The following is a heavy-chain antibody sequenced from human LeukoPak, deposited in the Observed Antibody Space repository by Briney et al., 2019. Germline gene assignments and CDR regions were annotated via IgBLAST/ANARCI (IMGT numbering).Heavy chain of an antibody. CDR2: ISWNSGSI. Sequence: GGSLRLSCAASGFTFDDYAMHWVRQAPGKGLEWVSGISWNSGSIGYADSVKGRFTISRDNAKNSLYLQMNSLRAEDMALYYCAKEDGPGAFDIWGQGTMVTVSS. CDR3: AKEDGPGAFDI. CDR1: GFTFDDYA. J-gene: IGHJ3*02. D-gene: IGHD2-2*01. V-gene: IGHV3-9*03.